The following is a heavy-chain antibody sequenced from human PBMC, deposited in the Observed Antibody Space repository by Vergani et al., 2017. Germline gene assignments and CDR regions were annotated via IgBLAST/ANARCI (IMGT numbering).Heavy chain of an antibody. J-gene: IGHJ4*02. CDR2: INPSGGST. D-gene: IGHD2-2*01. CDR3: ARPVRLRCSSTRCFEDYFDY. V-gene: IGHV1-46*02. CDR1: GYTFNSHS. Sequence: QVQLVQSGAEVKKPGASVKVSCKASGYTFNSHSLHWVRQAPGQGLEWMGLINPSGGSTSYAQKFQGRVTMTRDTSTSTVYMELSSLRSDDTAVYYCARPVRLRCSSTRCFEDYFDYWGQGTLVTVSS.